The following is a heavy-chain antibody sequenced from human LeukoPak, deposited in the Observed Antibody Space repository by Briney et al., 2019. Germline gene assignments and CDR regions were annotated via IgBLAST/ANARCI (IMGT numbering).Heavy chain of an antibody. J-gene: IGHJ4*02. CDR3: ASSGYYYDSSGYYYPH. CDR1: GFTVSSNY. CDR2: IYSGGST. Sequence: GGSLRLSCAASGFTVSSNYMSWVRQAPGKGLEWVSVIYSGGSTYYADSVKGRFTISRDNSKNTLYLQMNSLRAEDTAVYYCASSGYYYDSSGYYYPHWGQGTLVTVSS. V-gene: IGHV3-53*05. D-gene: IGHD3-22*01.